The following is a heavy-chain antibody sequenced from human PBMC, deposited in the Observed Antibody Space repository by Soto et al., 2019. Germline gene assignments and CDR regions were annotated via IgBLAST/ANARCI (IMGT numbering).Heavy chain of an antibody. CDR2: ISTDNGNT. Sequence: QVHLVQSGAEVKKPGASVKVSCKASGYSFTSYGISWVRQAPGQVLEWMGWISTDNGNTNYAHNLQGRVTMTTDTSTSTAYMELWSLRFDDTAVYYCARDVPDTALFFYYYGMDVWGQGTTVTVSS. V-gene: IGHV1-18*01. CDR1: GYSFTSYG. D-gene: IGHD5-18*01. CDR3: ARDVPDTALFFYYYGMDV. J-gene: IGHJ6*02.